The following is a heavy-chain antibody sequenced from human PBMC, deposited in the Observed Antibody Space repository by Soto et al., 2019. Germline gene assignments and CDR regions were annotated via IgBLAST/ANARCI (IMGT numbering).Heavy chain of an antibody. Sequence: SETLSLTCTVSGVSISSYYWTWVRQPPGKGLEWIGYIYYSGSPNCNPSLESRVTISSDTSKNQFSLKLTSVTAADTAVYYCARVQGGGYCSSTNCYYDYWGQGTLVTVSS. CDR3: ARVQGGGYCSSTNCYYDY. CDR2: IYYSGSP. J-gene: IGHJ4*02. CDR1: GVSISSYY. V-gene: IGHV4-59*01. D-gene: IGHD2-2*01.